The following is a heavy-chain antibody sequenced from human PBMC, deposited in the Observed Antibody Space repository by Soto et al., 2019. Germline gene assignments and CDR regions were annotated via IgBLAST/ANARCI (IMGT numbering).Heavy chain of an antibody. Sequence: GGSLRLSCAASGFTVSSNYMSWVRQAPGKGLEWVSVIYSGGSPYYADSVKGRFTISRDNSKNTLYLQMNSLRAEDTAVYYCARDRESVLLWFGQDQGGMDVWGQGTTVTVSS. V-gene: IGHV3-53*01. CDR2: IYSGGSP. CDR1: GFTVSSNY. D-gene: IGHD3-10*01. CDR3: ARDRESVLLWFGQDQGGMDV. J-gene: IGHJ6*02.